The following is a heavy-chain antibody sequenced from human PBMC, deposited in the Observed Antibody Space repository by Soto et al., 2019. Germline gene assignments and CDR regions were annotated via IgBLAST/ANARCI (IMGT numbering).Heavy chain of an antibody. V-gene: IGHV4-39*01. J-gene: IGHJ4*02. CDR2: IYYSGST. CDR3: ARLVSDATPRGVKPYYFDY. CDR1: GGSISSSSYY. Sequence: SETLSLTCTVSGGSISSSSYYWGWIRQPPGKGLEWIGSIYYSGSTYYNPSLKSRVTISVDTSKNQFSLKLSSVTAADTAVYYCARLVSDATPRGVKPYYFDYWRQGTLVTVSS. D-gene: IGHD3-10*01.